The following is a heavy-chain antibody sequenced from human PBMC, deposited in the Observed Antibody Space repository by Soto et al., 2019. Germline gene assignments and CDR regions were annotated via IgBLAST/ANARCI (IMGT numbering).Heavy chain of an antibody. D-gene: IGHD3-3*01. J-gene: IGHJ4*02. Sequence: EVQLLESGGGLVQPGGSLRLSCAASGFTFSSYAMSWVRQAPGKGLEWVSAISGSGGSTYYADSVKGRFTISRDNSKNTLYLQMNSLRAEDTAVYYCASTASYYDFWSDSIPPGYWGQGTLVTVSS. CDR3: ASTASYYDFWSDSIPPGY. CDR2: ISGSGGST. V-gene: IGHV3-23*01. CDR1: GFTFSSYA.